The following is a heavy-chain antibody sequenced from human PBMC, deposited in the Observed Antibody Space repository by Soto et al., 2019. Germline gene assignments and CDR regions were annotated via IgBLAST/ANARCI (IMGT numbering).Heavy chain of an antibody. J-gene: IGHJ6*02. Sequence: GWSLRLSCAASGFTFSSYGMHWVRQAPGKGLEWVAVISYDGSNKYYADSVKGRFTISRDNSKNTLYLQMNSLRAEDTAVYYCARCDSSGPLYFDYGMDVWGQGTTVTVSS. CDR3: ARCDSSGPLYFDYGMDV. V-gene: IGHV3-30*03. CDR1: GFTFSSYG. D-gene: IGHD3-22*01. CDR2: ISYDGSNK.